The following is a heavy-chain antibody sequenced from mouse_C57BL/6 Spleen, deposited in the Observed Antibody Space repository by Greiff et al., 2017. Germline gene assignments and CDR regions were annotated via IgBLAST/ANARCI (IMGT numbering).Heavy chain of an antibody. V-gene: IGHV5-17*01. CDR2: ISSGSSTI. D-gene: IGHD1-1*01. CDR3: ANYYGSTWFAY. J-gene: IGHJ3*01. CDR1: GFTFSDYG. Sequence: VQLKESGGGLVKPGGSLKLSCAASGFTFSDYGMHWVRQAPEKGLEWVAYISSGSSTIYYADTVKGRFTISRDNAKNTLFLQMTSLRSEDTAMYYCANYYGSTWFAYWGQGTLVTVSA.